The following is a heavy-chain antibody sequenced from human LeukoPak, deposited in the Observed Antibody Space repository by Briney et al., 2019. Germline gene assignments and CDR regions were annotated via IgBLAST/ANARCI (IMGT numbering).Heavy chain of an antibody. CDR2: MNPKSDNT. D-gene: IGHD5-18*01. CDR3: ARQRGYTYVDY. Sequence: ASVKVSCKASGYSFSDYEINWVRQVTGQGLEWLGRMNPKSDNTDFPQRFQGRVTMTSNTSISTAYMELSSLSSDDTAVYYCARQRGYTYVDYWGQGTLVSVSS. J-gene: IGHJ4*02. CDR1: GYSFSDYE. V-gene: IGHV1-8*01.